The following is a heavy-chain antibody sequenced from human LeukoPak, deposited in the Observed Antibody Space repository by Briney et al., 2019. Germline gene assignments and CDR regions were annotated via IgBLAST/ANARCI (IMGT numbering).Heavy chain of an antibody. J-gene: IGHJ4*02. CDR2: IYYSGST. V-gene: IGHV4-59*01. CDR3: ARGDYDILTGYYGFDY. CDR1: GGSISSYY. Sequence: XETLSLTCTVSGGSISSYYWSWIRQPPGKGLEWIGYIYYSGSTNYNPSLKSRVTISVDTSKNQFSLKLSSVTAADTAVYYCARGDYDILTGYYGFDYWGQGTLVTVSS. D-gene: IGHD3-9*01.